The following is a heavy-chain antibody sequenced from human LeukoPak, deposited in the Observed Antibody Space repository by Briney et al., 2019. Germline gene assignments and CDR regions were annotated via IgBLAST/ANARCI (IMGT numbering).Heavy chain of an antibody. D-gene: IGHD2-2*01. J-gene: IGHJ4*02. CDR2: IYYSGST. CDR1: GGSISSGGYY. V-gene: IGHV4-31*03. Sequence: SETPSLTCTVSGGSISSGGYYWSWIRQHPGKGLEWIGYIYYSGSTYYNPSLKSRVTISVDTSKNQFSLKLSSVTAADTAVYYCARVRYCSSTSCFAYFDYWGQRTLVTVSS. CDR3: ARVRYCSSTSCFAYFDY.